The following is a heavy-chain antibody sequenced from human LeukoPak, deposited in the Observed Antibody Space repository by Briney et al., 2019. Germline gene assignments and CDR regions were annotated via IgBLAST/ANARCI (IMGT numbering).Heavy chain of an antibody. CDR3: ARDRGWAGYTYGFYS. V-gene: IGHV1-69*13. D-gene: IGHD5-18*01. Sequence: SVKVSCKASGGTFSSYAISWVRQAPGQGLEWMGGIIPISGTANYAQKFQGRVTITADESTSTAYMELSSLRSEDTAVCYCARDRGWAGYTYGFYSWGQGTLVTVSS. J-gene: IGHJ4*02. CDR2: IIPISGTA. CDR1: GGTFSSYA.